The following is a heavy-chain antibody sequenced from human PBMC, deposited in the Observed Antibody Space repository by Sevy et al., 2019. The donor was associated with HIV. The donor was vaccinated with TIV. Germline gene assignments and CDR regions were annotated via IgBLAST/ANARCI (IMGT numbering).Heavy chain of an antibody. CDR2: ISDGGGST. D-gene: IGHD2-2*01. Sequence: GGSLRLSCAASGFTFSSYAMSWVRQAPGKGLEWVSGISDGGGSTYYADSVKGRFTISRDNSKNTLYLQMNSLRAKDTAGYYGAKVTCSSTSSYYQDAFDFWGRGTMVTVSS. V-gene: IGHV3-23*01. CDR1: GFTFSSYA. CDR3: AKVTCSSTSSYYQDAFDF. J-gene: IGHJ3*01.